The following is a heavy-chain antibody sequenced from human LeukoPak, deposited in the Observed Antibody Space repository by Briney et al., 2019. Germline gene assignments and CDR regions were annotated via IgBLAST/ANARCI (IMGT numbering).Heavy chain of an antibody. CDR3: GKARGSYGINDAFDI. CDR2: INSDGRST. J-gene: IGHJ3*02. V-gene: IGHV3-74*01. Sequence: PGGSLRLSCAASGFTFSSYWMHWVRQVPGKGLVWVSRINSDGRSTSYADSVKGRFTISRDNAKNTLYLQMNSLTAEDTAVYYCGKARGSYGINDAFDIWGQGTMVTVSS. CDR1: GFTFSSYW. D-gene: IGHD5-18*01.